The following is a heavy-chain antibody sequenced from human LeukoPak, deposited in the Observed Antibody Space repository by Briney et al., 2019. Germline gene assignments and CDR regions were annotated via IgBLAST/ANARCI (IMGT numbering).Heavy chain of an antibody. CDR1: GGSISSYY. Sequence: SETLSLTCTVSGGSISSYYWSWIRQPPGKGLEWIGYIYYSGSTNYNPSLKSRVTISVDTSKNQFSLKLSSVTAADTAVYYCARGPTYYDILTGLRLWGQGTLVTVSS. D-gene: IGHD3-9*01. CDR3: ARGPTYYDILTGLRL. J-gene: IGHJ4*02. CDR2: IYYSGST. V-gene: IGHV4-59*08.